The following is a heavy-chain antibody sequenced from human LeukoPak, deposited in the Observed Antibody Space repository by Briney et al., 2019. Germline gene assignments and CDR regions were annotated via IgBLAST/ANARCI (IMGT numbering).Heavy chain of an antibody. Sequence: GGSLRLSCAASGFIFYNYSMNWVRQAPGKGLEWVSYIGSNSKSIYYADSVKGRFTISRDNAKNSLYLQMNSLRDEDTATYYCAKGGKSRDSYYCYMDVWGKGTTVTVSS. CDR2: IGSNSKSI. CDR1: GFIFYNYS. J-gene: IGHJ6*03. V-gene: IGHV3-48*02. CDR3: AKGGKSRDSYYCYMDV. D-gene: IGHD3-16*01.